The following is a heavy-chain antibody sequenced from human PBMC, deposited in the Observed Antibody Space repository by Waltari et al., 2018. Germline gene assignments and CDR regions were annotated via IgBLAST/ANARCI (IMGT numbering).Heavy chain of an antibody. J-gene: IGHJ4*02. CDR2: INPNSGGT. CDR1: GYTFTGSY. CDR3: ARENVEMATTFFDY. V-gene: IGHV1-2*02. Sequence: QVQLVPSGAEVKKPGASVKVSCKASGYTFTGSYMPWVRQAPGQGLEWMGWINPNSGGTNYAQKFQGRVTMTRDTSISTAYMELSRLRSDDTAVYYCARENVEMATTFFDYWGQGTLVTVSS. D-gene: IGHD5-12*01.